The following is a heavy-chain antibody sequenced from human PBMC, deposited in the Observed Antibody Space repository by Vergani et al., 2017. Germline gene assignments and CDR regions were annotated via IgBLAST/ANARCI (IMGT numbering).Heavy chain of an antibody. V-gene: IGHV5-51*01. CDR1: GYIFSNFW. CDR2: IYAGDSDV. CDR3: AKTRDFSSLYSSYNWFDP. Sequence: EKQLVQSGSETKKPGESLKISCQAFGYIFSNFWIAWVRQRPGKGLEWMGIIYAGDSDVRYSPSFQGQVTMSVDKSLSTAYLQWSSLKASDTATYYCAKTRDFSSLYSSYNWFDPWGQGTQVTVSS. J-gene: IGHJ5*02. D-gene: IGHD3-3*01.